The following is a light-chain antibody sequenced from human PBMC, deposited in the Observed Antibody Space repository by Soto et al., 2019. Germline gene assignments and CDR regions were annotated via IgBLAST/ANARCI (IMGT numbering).Light chain of an antibody. Sequence: QAVVTQPPSASGTPGQRVTISCSGSSSNIGSNNVNWYQQVPGTAPKLLIHSNNQRPSGVPDRFSGSKSGTSASLAISGLQSEDEADYFCAAWDDSLNGWVFGGGTKLTVL. CDR3: AAWDDSLNGWV. CDR2: SNN. CDR1: SSNIGSNN. V-gene: IGLV1-44*01. J-gene: IGLJ3*02.